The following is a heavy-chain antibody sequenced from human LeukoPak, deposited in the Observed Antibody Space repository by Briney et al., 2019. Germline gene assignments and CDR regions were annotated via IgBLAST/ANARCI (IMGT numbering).Heavy chain of an antibody. D-gene: IGHD2-2*01. V-gene: IGHV3-21*01. J-gene: IGHJ3*02. CDR2: ISSSSSYI. Sequence: GGSLRLSCAASGFTFSSYSMNWVRQAPGKGLGWVSSISSSSSYIYYADSVKGRFTISGDNAKNSLYLQMNSLRAEDTAVYYCARVVYRGTIVVVPAAMRDAFDIWGQGTMVTVSS. CDR1: GFTFSSYS. CDR3: ARVVYRGTIVVVPAAMRDAFDI.